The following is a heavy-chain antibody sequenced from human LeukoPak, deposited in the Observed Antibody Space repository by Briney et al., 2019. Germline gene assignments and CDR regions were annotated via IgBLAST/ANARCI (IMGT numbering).Heavy chain of an antibody. J-gene: IGHJ6*02. CDR1: GYTFTSYY. Sequence: ASVKVSCKASGYTFTSYYMYWVRQAPGQGLEWTGIINPSGGSTSYAQKFQGRVTMTRDTSTSTVYMELSSLRSEDTAVYYCARGDVTTTLYYYYYYGMDVWGQGTTVTVSS. D-gene: IGHD4-17*01. V-gene: IGHV1-46*01. CDR3: ARGDVTTTLYYYYYYGMDV. CDR2: INPSGGST.